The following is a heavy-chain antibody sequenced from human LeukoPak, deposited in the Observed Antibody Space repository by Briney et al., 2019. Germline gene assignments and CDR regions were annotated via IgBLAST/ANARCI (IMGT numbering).Heavy chain of an antibody. CDR1: GGTFSSYA. CDR3: ARGVWFGELSFDY. V-gene: IGHV1-69*06. D-gene: IGHD3-10*01. Sequence: ASVKVSSKASGGTFSSYAISWVRQAPGQGLEWMGGIIPIFGTANYAQKFQGRVTITADKSTSTAYMELSSLRSEDTAVYYCARGVWFGELSFDYWGQGTLVTVSS. CDR2: IIPIFGTA. J-gene: IGHJ4*02.